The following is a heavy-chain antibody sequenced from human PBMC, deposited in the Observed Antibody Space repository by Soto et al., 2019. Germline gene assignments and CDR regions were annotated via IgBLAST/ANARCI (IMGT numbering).Heavy chain of an antibody. CDR2: IYHSGST. CDR1: GGSISSGCYS. V-gene: IGHV4-30-2*01. J-gene: IGHJ4*02. Sequence: PSETLSLTCAVSGGSISSGCYSWSWIRQPPGEGLECIGYIYHSGSTYYNPSLKSRVTISVDRSKNQLSLKLSSVTAADTAVYYCARGTTTVTTFDYWGQGTLVTVSS. CDR3: ARGTTTVTTFDY. D-gene: IGHD4-17*01.